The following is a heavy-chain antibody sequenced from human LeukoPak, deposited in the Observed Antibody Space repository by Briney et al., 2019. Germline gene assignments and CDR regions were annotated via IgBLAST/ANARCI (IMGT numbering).Heavy chain of an antibody. Sequence: GGSLRLPCAASGFTFSSSGMHWVRQAPGKGLEWLAVISNDGSNKYYADSVKGRFTISRDNPKNTLYLEMNSLRAEDTAVYYCAKRGGSYFDYWGQGTLVTVSS. CDR3: AKRGGSYFDY. D-gene: IGHD1-26*01. V-gene: IGHV3-30*18. CDR2: ISNDGSNK. CDR1: GFTFSSSG. J-gene: IGHJ4*02.